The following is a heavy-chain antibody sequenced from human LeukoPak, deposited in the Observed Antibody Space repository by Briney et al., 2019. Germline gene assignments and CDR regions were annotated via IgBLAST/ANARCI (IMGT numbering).Heavy chain of an antibody. V-gene: IGHV1-69*05. CDR1: GDTFSSYA. D-gene: IGHD4-17*01. CDR3: ARDRSTVTSDAFDI. CDR2: IIPMFDTS. Sequence: SVKVSCKASGDTFSSYAISWVRQAPGQGLEWMGGIIPMFDTSNYAQKFQGRVTMTRDMSTSTVYMELSSLRSEDTAVYYCARDRSTVTSDAFDIWGQGTMVTVSS. J-gene: IGHJ3*02.